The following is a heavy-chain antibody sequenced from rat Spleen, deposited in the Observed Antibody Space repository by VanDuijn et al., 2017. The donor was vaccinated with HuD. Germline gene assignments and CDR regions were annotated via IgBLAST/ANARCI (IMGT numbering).Heavy chain of an antibody. CDR1: GFSLTNYH. CDR2: IWTGGTT. Sequence: QVQLKESGPGLVQPSQTLSLTCTVSGFSLTNYHVSWVRQPPGKGLEWMGIIWTGGTTTYNSLLKSRLSISRDTSKSQVFLKMNSLQTEDTATYYCARDPLLGAPFDYWGQGVMVTVSS. J-gene: IGHJ2*01. CDR3: ARDPLLGAPFDY. V-gene: IGHV2-43*01. D-gene: IGHD5-1*01.